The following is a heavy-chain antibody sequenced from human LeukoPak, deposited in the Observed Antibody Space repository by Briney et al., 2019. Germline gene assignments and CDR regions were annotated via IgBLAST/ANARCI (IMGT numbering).Heavy chain of an antibody. V-gene: IGHV3-7*05. CDR1: GFTFSSYW. CDR3: ASLSTSFGMDV. D-gene: IGHD5/OR15-5a*01. CDR2: IKQDGSEK. J-gene: IGHJ6*02. Sequence: GGSLRLSCAASGFTFSSYWMSWVRQAPGKGLEWVANIKQDGSEKYYVDSVKGRFTISRDYAKNLLYLQMNSLRAEDTAVYYCASLSTSFGMDVWGQGTTVTVSS.